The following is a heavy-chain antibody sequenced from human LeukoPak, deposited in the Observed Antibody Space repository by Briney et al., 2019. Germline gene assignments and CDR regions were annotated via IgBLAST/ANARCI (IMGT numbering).Heavy chain of an antibody. D-gene: IGHD3-10*01. CDR3: ARNAVPGYFDY. J-gene: IGHJ4*02. CDR1: GGSIGSHY. Sequence: PSETLSLTCTVSGGSIGSHYWTWIRQTPGKGLEWIGYVYDIGSTKYNPSLKSRVTISVDTSKNQFSLRLSSVTAADTAVYYCARNAVPGYFDYWGQGTLVSVSS. V-gene: IGHV4-59*11. CDR2: VYDIGST.